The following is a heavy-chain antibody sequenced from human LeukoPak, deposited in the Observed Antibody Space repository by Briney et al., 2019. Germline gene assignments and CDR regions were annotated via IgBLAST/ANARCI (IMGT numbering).Heavy chain of an antibody. J-gene: IGHJ4*02. CDR3: PSLGLDYYSSGMGGDY. D-gene: IGHD3-10*01. V-gene: IGHV1-2*02. CDR2: INPNSGGT. Sequence: ASVTVSFKASGYTFTVYYMHWVRQAPGQGLEWMGWINPNSGGTNYAQKFQGRVTMTRDTSISTAYMELSRLRSDDTAVYYCPSLGLDYYSSGMGGDYWGQGTLVTVSS. CDR1: GYTFTVYY.